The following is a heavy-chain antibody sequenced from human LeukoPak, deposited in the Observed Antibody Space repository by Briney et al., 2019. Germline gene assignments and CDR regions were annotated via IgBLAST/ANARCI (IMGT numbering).Heavy chain of an antibody. CDR1: GFTFSSYS. Sequence: PGGSLRLSCAASGFTFSSYSMNWVRQAPGKGLEWVSSISSSSSYIYYADSVKGRFTISRDNAKNSLYLQMNSLRAEDTAVYYCARFRPPEFDWLFIRRPYFDYWGQGTLVTVSS. CDR2: ISSSSSYI. J-gene: IGHJ4*02. D-gene: IGHD3-9*01. CDR3: ARFRPPEFDWLFIRRPYFDY. V-gene: IGHV3-21*01.